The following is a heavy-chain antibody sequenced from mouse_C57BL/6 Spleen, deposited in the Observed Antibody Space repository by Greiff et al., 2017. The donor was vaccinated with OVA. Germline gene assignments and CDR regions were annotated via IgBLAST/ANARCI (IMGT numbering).Heavy chain of an antibody. CDR2: IYPRSGNT. CDR3: ARRDFGFGDYHGSSYSSYWYFDV. Sequence: VQLQQSGAELARPGASVKLSCKASGYTFTSYGISWVKQRTGQGLEWIGEIYPRSGNTYYNEKFKGKATLTADKSSSTAYMELRSLTSEDSAVYFCARRDFGFGDYHGSSYSSYWYFDVWGTGTTVTVSS. J-gene: IGHJ1*03. CDR1: GYTFTSYG. D-gene: IGHD1-1*01. V-gene: IGHV1-81*01.